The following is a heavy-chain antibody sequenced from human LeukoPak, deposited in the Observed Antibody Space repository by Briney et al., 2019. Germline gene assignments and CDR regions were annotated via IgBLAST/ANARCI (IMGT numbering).Heavy chain of an antibody. CDR1: GFSFGSYF. D-gene: IGHD5-12*01. V-gene: IGHV3-30*18. Sequence: LAGGSLRLSCAASGFSFGSYFMTWVRQAPGKGLEWVAVISYDGSNKYYADSVKGRFTISRDNSKNTLYLQMNSLRAEDTAVYYCAKESYSGYSGYDPNFDYWGQGTLVTVSS. J-gene: IGHJ4*02. CDR3: AKESYSGYSGYDPNFDY. CDR2: ISYDGSNK.